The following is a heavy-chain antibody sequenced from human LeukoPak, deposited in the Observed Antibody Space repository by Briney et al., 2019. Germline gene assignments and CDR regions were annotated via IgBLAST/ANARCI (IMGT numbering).Heavy chain of an antibody. V-gene: IGHV3-30-3*01. CDR3: ASPERGYYSKNYYYGMDV. Sequence: GGSLRLSCAASGLTFSSYAMHWVRQAPGKGLEWVAVISYDGSNKYYADSVKGRFTISRDNSKNTLYLQMNSLRAEDTAVYYCASPERGYYSKNYYYGMDVWGQGTTVTVSS. D-gene: IGHD3-22*01. CDR2: ISYDGSNK. CDR1: GLTFSSYA. J-gene: IGHJ6*02.